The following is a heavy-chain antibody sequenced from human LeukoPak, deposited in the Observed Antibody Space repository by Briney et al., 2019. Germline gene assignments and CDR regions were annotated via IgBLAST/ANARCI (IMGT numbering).Heavy chain of an antibody. V-gene: IGHV3-21*06. D-gene: IGHD3-3*01. CDR3: ARGDFFDY. CDR1: GFTFSSYN. Sequence: PGGSLRLSCAASGFTFSSYNMNWVRQAPGKGLEWVSSISSGSSYIYYADSLKGRFTISRDNAKNSLYLQMNSLRAEDTAVYYCARGDFFDYWGQGTLVTVSS. CDR2: ISSGSSYI. J-gene: IGHJ4*02.